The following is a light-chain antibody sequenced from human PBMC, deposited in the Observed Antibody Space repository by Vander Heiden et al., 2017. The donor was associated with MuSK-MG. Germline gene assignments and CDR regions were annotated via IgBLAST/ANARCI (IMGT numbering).Light chain of an antibody. Sequence: EVLLTQSPVTLSLSPGARATLPCRASQSISTYSAWYQQKPGQAPSLLIYDASNRATGIPARFNGSGSGTDFTLTISSLEPEDSAVYYCQQRSNWPPLTFGGGTKVEI. V-gene: IGKV3-11*01. CDR3: QQRSNWPPLT. J-gene: IGKJ4*01. CDR1: QSISTY. CDR2: DAS.